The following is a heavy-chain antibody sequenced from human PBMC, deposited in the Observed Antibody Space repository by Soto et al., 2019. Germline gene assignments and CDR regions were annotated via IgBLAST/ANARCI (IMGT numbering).Heavy chain of an antibody. Sequence: PGGSLRLSCAASGFTFSSYGMHWVRQAPGKGLEWVAVIWYDGSNKYYADSVKGRFTISRDNSKNTLYLQMNSLRAEDTAVYYCARVLTGTTAYYYYGMDVSGQGTTVT. J-gene: IGHJ6*02. CDR2: IWYDGSNK. D-gene: IGHD1-7*01. CDR3: ARVLTGTTAYYYYGMDV. CDR1: GFTFSSYG. V-gene: IGHV3-33*01.